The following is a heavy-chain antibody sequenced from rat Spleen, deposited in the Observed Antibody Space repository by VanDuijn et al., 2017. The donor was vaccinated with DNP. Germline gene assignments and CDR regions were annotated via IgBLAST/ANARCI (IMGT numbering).Heavy chain of an antibody. J-gene: IGHJ2*01. CDR2: INTDGGST. V-gene: IGHV5-58*01. Sequence: EVQLVESVGGPVQPGRSLKLSCVASGFIFSNYWMTWIRQAPGKGLEWVSSINTDGGSTYYPDSVKGRFTISRDNAENTVNLQMNSLRSEDTATYYCVKDLRGGSAFAYWGQGVMVTVSS. CDR3: VKDLRGGSAFAY. CDR1: GFIFSNYW. D-gene: IGHD1-11*01.